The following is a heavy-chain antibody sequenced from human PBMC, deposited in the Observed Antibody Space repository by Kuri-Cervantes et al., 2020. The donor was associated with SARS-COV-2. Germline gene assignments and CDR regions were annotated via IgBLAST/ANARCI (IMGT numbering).Heavy chain of an antibody. J-gene: IGHJ6*03. CDR3: AKPRGGDFWNSYYPYSYYMDV. CDR2: ISGSDAST. V-gene: IGHV3-23*01. Sequence: GGSLRLSCAASGFTFSSYALIWVRQAPGKGLEWVSAISGSDASTYYADSVKGRFAISRDTSNNTLFLQMNSLRAEDTAVYYCAKPRGGDFWNSYYPYSYYMDVWGKGTTVTVSS. CDR1: GFTFSSYA. D-gene: IGHD3-3*01.